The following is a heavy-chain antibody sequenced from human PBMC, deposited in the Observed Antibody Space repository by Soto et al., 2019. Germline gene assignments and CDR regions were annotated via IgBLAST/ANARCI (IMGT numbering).Heavy chain of an antibody. V-gene: IGHV3-74*01. CDR3: ARGWFGPDV. CDR1: GFTLSGRS. CDR2: IDNAGTDS. D-gene: IGHD3-10*01. J-gene: IGHJ6*04. Sequence: EVQLVESGGGLVQPGGSLRLSCAASGFTLSGRSMHWVRQAPGKGLVWVSGIDNAGTDSTYADSVKGRFTSSRDNAKDLLYLQMKNLRCEVTAVYYCARGWFGPDVWGKGTTVTVSS.